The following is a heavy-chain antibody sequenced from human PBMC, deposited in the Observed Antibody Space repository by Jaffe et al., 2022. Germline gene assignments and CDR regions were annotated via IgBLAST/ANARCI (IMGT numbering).Heavy chain of an antibody. CDR1: GFTFSSYW. CDR3: ASLTYDFWSGYYTGRGGFDY. D-gene: IGHD3-3*01. Sequence: EVQLVESGGGLVQPGGSLRLSCAASGFTFSSYWMSWVRQAPGKGLEWVANIKQDGSEKYYVDSVKGRFTISRDNAKNSLYLQMNSLRAEDTAVYYCASLTYDFWSGYYTGRGGFDYWGQGTLVTVSS. V-gene: IGHV3-7*01. J-gene: IGHJ4*02. CDR2: IKQDGSEK.